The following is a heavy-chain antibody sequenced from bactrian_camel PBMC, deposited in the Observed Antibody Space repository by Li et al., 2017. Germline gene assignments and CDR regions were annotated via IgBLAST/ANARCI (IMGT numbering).Heavy chain of an antibody. CDR3: AAEGCSGLGYLADY. CDR2: MATDGTT. Sequence: HVQLVESGGGSVQAGGSLRLSCVASGYIFSSCKMAWYRQAPGKERELVSSMATDGTTTYADSVKDRFTISEYNAEKTLYLQMNELKTVDTAVYYCAAEGCSGLGYLADYWGQGTQVTVS. D-gene: IGHD3*01. J-gene: IGHJ4*01. V-gene: IGHV3S53*01. CDR1: GYIFSSCK.